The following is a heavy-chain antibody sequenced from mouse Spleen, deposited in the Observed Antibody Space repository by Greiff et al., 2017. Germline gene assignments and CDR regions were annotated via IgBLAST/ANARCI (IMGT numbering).Heavy chain of an antibody. CDR1: GYTFTDYY. CDR2: INPNNGGT. CDR3: ARGWIADGYDGGFAY. D-gene: IGHD2-2*01. Sequence: EVQLQQSGPELVKPGASVKISCKASGYTFTDYYMNWVKQSHGKSLEWIGDINPNNGGTSYNQKFKGKATLTVDKSSSTAYMELRSLTSEDSAVYYCARGWIADGYDGGFAYWGQGTLVTVSA. V-gene: IGHV1-26*01. J-gene: IGHJ3*01.